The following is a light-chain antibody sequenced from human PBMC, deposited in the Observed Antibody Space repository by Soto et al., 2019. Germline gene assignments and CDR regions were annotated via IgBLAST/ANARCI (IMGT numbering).Light chain of an antibody. J-gene: IGKJ2*01. CDR2: QAS. V-gene: IGKV1-5*03. CDR1: QSVSNW. CDR3: QQYNGFPYT. Sequence: DIQMTQSPSTLSASAGGRITITCRASQSVSNWLAWYQRKPGKAPRLLIFQASSLESGVPSRFSGSGSGTEFTLTITSLQPDDFATYYCQQYNGFPYTFGQGTTLE.